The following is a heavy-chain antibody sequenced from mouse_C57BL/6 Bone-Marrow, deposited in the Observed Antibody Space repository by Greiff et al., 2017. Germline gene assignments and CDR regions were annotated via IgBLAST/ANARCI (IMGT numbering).Heavy chain of an antibody. Sequence: VQLQQSGAELVRPGSSVKMSCKTSGYTFTSYGINWVKQRPGQGLEWIGYIYIGNGYTESNEKFKGKATLTSATSSSTAYMQLSSLTSEDSAIYFCASGGGKPLFAYWGQGTLVTVSA. CDR2: IYIGNGYT. J-gene: IGHJ3*01. D-gene: IGHD6-1*01. CDR1: GYTFTSYG. V-gene: IGHV1-58*01. CDR3: ASGGGKPLFAY.